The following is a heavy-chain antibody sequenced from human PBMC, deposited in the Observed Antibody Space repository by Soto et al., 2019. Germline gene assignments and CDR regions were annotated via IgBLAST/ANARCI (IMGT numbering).Heavy chain of an antibody. CDR3: ARGHYSSGWYGEGYYYYGMDV. J-gene: IGHJ6*02. V-gene: IGHV6-1*01. Sequence: SQTLSLTCAISGDSVSSNSAAWNWIRQSPSRGLEWLGRTYYRSKWYNDYAVSVKSRITINPDTSKNQFSLQLNSVTPEDTAVYYCARGHYSSGWYGEGYYYYGMDVWGQGTTVTVSS. CDR1: GDSVSSNSAA. D-gene: IGHD6-19*01. CDR2: TYYRSKWYN.